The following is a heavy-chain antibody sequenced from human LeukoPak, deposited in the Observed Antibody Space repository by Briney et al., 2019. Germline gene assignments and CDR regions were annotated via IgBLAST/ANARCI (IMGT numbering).Heavy chain of an antibody. D-gene: IGHD1-26*01. CDR1: GFTFSNYA. CDR2: ISGSGTGT. Sequence: PGGSLRLSCAASGFTFSNYAMSWVRQAPGKGLEWVSAISGSGTGTYYADSVKGRFTFSRDNSKNTLYLQINSLRAEDTAVYYCARKMGATPAFDYWGQGTLVTVSS. J-gene: IGHJ4*02. CDR3: ARKMGATPAFDY. V-gene: IGHV3-23*01.